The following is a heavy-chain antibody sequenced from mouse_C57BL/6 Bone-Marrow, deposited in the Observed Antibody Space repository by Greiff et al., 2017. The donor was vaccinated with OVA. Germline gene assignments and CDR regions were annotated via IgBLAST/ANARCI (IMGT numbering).Heavy chain of an antibody. V-gene: IGHV1-82*01. Sequence: QVQLQQSGAELVKPGASVKISCKASGYAFSSSWLNWVKQRPGKGLEWIGRIYPGDGDTNYNGKFKGKATLTADKSSSTDYMQLSSQTSEDSAVYFCARCGYYYGSSYEDWYCDVWGTGTTVTVSS. J-gene: IGHJ1*03. CDR3: ARCGYYYGSSYEDWYCDV. CDR2: IYPGDGDT. D-gene: IGHD1-1*01. CDR1: GYAFSSSW.